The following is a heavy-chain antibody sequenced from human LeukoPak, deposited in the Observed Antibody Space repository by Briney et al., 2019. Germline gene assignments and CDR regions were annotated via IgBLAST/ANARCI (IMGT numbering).Heavy chain of an antibody. J-gene: IGHJ3*02. V-gene: IGHV4-34*01. CDR2: INHSGST. CDR3: ARHRGIQLWLQRRRLAAFDI. Sequence: ETLSLTCAVYGGSFSGYYWSWIRQPPGKGLEGIGEINHSGSTNYNPALKSRVTISVDTSKNQFSLNLSSVTAADTAVYYCARHRGIQLWLQRRRLAAFDIWGQGTMVTVSS. D-gene: IGHD5-18*01. CDR1: GGSFSGYY.